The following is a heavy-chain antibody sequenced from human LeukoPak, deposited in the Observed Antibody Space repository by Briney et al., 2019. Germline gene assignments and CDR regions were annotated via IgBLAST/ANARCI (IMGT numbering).Heavy chain of an antibody. CDR1: GFTFSSYW. V-gene: IGHV3-7*01. Sequence: GGSLRLSCAASGFTFSSYWMSWVRQAPGKGLEWVANIKQDGSEKCYVDSVKGRFTISRDNAKNSLYLQMNSLRAEDTAVYYCARPALEWLLYDAFDIWGQGTMVTVSS. CDR3: ARPALEWLLYDAFDI. CDR2: IKQDGSEK. J-gene: IGHJ3*02. D-gene: IGHD3-3*01.